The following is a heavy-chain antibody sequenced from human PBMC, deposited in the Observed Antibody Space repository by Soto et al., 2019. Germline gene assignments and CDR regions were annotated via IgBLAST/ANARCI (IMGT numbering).Heavy chain of an antibody. CDR3: ARVVDTAMASFDY. CDR1: GYTFTSYA. Sequence: QVNLVQSGAEVKKPGASVKVSCKASGYTFTSYAISWVRQAPGQGLEWMGWIRGYNGGTKYAQKLQGRVTMTTDTSTGTAYMELRSLRSDDTAVYYCARVVDTAMASFDYWGQGTLVTVSS. V-gene: IGHV1-18*01. J-gene: IGHJ4*02. CDR2: IRGYNGGT. D-gene: IGHD5-18*01.